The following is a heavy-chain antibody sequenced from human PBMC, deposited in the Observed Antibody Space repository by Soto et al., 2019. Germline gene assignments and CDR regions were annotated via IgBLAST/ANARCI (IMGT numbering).Heavy chain of an antibody. CDR3: AGERRITIFGVVIRYNWFDP. J-gene: IGHJ5*02. CDR1: GYTFTSYY. CDR2: INPSGGST. V-gene: IGHV1-46*01. D-gene: IGHD3-3*01. Sequence: ASVKVSCKASGYTFTSYYMHWVRQAPGQGLEWMGIINPSGGSTSYAQKFQGRVTMTRGTSTSTVYMELSSLRSEDTAVYYCAGERRITIFGVVIRYNWFDPWGQGTLVT.